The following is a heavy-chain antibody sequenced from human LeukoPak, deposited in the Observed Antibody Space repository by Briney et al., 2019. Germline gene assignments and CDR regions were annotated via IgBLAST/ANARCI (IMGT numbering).Heavy chain of an antibody. CDR2: INSDGSST. V-gene: IGHV3-74*01. CDR3: ARDSFGLDY. Sequence: PGGSLRLSCTASGFSFSRYWMHWVRQAPGMGLVWVARINSDGSSTNYADSVKGRITVSRDNAENTLYLQMNSLRAEDTAVYYCARDSFGLDYWGQGTLVTVSS. J-gene: IGHJ4*02. D-gene: IGHD3-16*01. CDR1: GFSFSRYW.